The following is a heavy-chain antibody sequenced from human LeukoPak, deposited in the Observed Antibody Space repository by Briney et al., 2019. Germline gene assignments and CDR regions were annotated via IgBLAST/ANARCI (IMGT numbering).Heavy chain of an antibody. D-gene: IGHD4-17*01. CDR3: ARAWTVTSLDY. Sequence: GGSLRLSCAASGFTFSSYAMHWVRQAPGKGLEWVAVISYDGSNKYYADSVKGRFTISRDNSKNTLYLQMNSLRAEDTAVYYCARAWTVTSLDYWGQGTLVTVSS. CDR2: ISYDGSNK. CDR1: GFTFSSYA. V-gene: IGHV3-30-3*01. J-gene: IGHJ4*02.